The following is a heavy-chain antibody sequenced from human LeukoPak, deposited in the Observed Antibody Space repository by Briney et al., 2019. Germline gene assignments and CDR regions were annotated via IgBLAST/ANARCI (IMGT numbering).Heavy chain of an antibody. V-gene: IGHV3-66*01. Sequence: GGSLRLSCAASGFTLNTNYMNWVRQVPGKGLEWVSVIYAGGNTYYADSVKERFTISRDNSRNTLYLQMNNLRAEDTAVYYCAKDKGYSSGWYLLDPWGQGTLVTVSS. CDR3: AKDKGYSSGWYLLDP. J-gene: IGHJ5*02. CDR2: IYAGGNT. D-gene: IGHD6-19*01. CDR1: GFTLNTNY.